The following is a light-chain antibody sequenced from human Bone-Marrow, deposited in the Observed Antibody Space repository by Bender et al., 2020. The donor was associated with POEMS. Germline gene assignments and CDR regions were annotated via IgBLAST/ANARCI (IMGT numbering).Light chain of an antibody. CDR3: SSYAGTNGVV. J-gene: IGLJ2*01. CDR2: SDN. V-gene: IGLV1-44*01. Sequence: QSVLTQPPSASGTPGQRVTISCSGSNSNIGTNAVNWYQQFPGTAPKLLNYSDNQRPSGVPDRFSGSRSGNTASLPVSGIQPEDEADYYCSSYAGTNGVVVGGGTKLTVL. CDR1: NSNIGTNA.